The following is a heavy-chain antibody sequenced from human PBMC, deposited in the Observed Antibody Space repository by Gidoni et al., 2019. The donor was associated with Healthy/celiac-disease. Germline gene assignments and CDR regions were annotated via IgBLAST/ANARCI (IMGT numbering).Heavy chain of an antibody. Sequence: QVQLVESGGGVVQPGRSLRLSCAASGFTFSSYGMHWVRQAPGKGLEWVAVISYDGSNKYYADSVKGRFTISRDNSKNTLYLQMNSLRAEDTAVYYCAKPEGYSSGWYFDYWGQGTLVTVSS. V-gene: IGHV3-30*18. CDR3: AKPEGYSSGWYFDY. D-gene: IGHD6-19*01. CDR2: ISYDGSNK. CDR1: GFTFSSYG. J-gene: IGHJ4*02.